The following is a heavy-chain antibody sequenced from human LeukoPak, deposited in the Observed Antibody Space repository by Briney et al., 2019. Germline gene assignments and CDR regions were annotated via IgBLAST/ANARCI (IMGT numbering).Heavy chain of an antibody. Sequence: PSETLSLTCAVSGGSISSGGYSWSWIRQPPGKGLEWIGYIYHSGSTYYNPSLKSRVTISVDTSKNQFSLKLSSVTAADTAVYYCARAPSTIFGVVPFDPWGQGTLVTVSS. D-gene: IGHD3-3*01. CDR2: IYHSGST. V-gene: IGHV4-30-2*01. CDR1: GGSISSGGYS. J-gene: IGHJ5*02. CDR3: ARAPSTIFGVVPFDP.